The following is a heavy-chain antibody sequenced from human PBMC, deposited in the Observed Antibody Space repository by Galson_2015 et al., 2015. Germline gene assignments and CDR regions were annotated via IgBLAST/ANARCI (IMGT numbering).Heavy chain of an antibody. CDR2: ISGSGGST. V-gene: IGHV3-23*01. Sequence: LRLSCAASGFTFSSYAMSWVRQAPGKGLEWVSAISGSGGSTYYADSVKGRFTISRDNSKTTLYLQMNSLRAEDTAVYYCAKDRSMVRGVYYFDYWGQGTLVTVSS. J-gene: IGHJ4*02. CDR3: AKDRSMVRGVYYFDY. CDR1: GFTFSSYA. D-gene: IGHD3-10*01.